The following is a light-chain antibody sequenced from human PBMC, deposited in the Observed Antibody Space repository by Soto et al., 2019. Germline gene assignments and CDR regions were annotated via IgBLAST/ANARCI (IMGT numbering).Light chain of an antibody. CDR1: QGISSW. V-gene: IGKV1-12*01. J-gene: IGKJ1*01. Sequence: DIQMTQSPSSVSASVGDRVTITCRASQGISSWLARYQQKPGKAPKLLIYAASSLQSGVPSRFSGIGSGTDFTLTISSLQPEDFATYYCQQANSFPRTFGQGTKVEIK. CDR3: QQANSFPRT. CDR2: AAS.